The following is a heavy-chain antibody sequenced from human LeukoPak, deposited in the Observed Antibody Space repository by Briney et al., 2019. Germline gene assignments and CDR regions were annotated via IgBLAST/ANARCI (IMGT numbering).Heavy chain of an antibody. Sequence: SETLSLTCTVSGGSISSSSYYWGWICQPPGKGLEWIGSIYHSGSTYYNPSLKSRVTISVDTSKNQFSLKLSSVTAADTAVYYCARPGRYCSSTSCIGAFDIWGQGTMVTVSS. D-gene: IGHD2-2*01. V-gene: IGHV4-39*07. CDR2: IYHSGST. CDR1: GGSISSSSYY. CDR3: ARPGRYCSSTSCIGAFDI. J-gene: IGHJ3*02.